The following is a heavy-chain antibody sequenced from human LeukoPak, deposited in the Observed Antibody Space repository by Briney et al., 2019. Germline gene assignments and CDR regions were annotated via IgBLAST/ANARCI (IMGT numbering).Heavy chain of an antibody. CDR3: ARDLRIFQYDSSSGYWWGTTGPREHFDY. J-gene: IGHJ4*02. Sequence: ASVKVSCKASGYTFSRYGINWVRQAPGQGLEWMGWISAYNGNTNYAQNFQGRVTMTTDTSTSTSYMEMRRLRSDDTAVYYCARDLRIFQYDSSSGYWWGTTGPREHFDYWGQGTLVTVSS. V-gene: IGHV1-18*01. CDR2: ISAYNGNT. CDR1: GYTFSRYG. D-gene: IGHD3-3*01.